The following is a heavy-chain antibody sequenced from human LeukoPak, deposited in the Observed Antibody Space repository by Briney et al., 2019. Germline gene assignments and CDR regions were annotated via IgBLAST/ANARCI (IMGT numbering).Heavy chain of an antibody. Sequence: GGSLRLSCAASGFTFSSYSMNWVRQAPGKGLEWVSSISSSSSYIYYADSVKGRFTISRDNAKNSLYLQMNSLRAEDTAVYYCARGGIGYYYYYGMDVWGQGTTVTVSS. J-gene: IGHJ6*02. V-gene: IGHV3-21*01. CDR2: ISSSSSYI. D-gene: IGHD2-15*01. CDR1: GFTFSSYS. CDR3: ARGGIGYYYYYGMDV.